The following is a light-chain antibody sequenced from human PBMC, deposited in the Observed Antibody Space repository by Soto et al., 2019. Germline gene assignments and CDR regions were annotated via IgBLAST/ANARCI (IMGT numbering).Light chain of an antibody. Sequence: EVVMTQSRATLSVSPGERATLSCRASQNVNSNLAWYQQKPGQAPRLLISGASTRASGVPSRFSGSGSGTEFTLTISGLQSEDFAVYYCQQYNNWPRTFGQGTNLEI. CDR3: QQYNNWPRT. V-gene: IGKV3-15*01. CDR2: GAS. CDR1: QNVNSN. J-gene: IGKJ2*01.